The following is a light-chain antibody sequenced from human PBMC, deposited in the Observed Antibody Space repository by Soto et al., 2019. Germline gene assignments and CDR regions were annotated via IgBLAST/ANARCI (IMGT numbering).Light chain of an antibody. J-gene: IGLJ2*01. Sequence: SYELTQPPSVSVSPGQTASITCSGDKLGDKYACWYQQKPGQSPVLVIYQDSKRPSGIPERFSGSNSGNTATLTISRVEAGDEADYYCQVWDSSSDHVVFSGGTKLTVL. CDR2: QDS. CDR1: KLGDKY. CDR3: QVWDSSSDHVV. V-gene: IGLV3-1*01.